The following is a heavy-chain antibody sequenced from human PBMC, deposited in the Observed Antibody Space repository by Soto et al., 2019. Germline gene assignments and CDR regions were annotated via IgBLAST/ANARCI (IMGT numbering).Heavy chain of an antibody. CDR2: TYYKSQWYY. CDR3: ERDRQSVRAVQIPVGNFDP. D-gene: IGHD6-19*01. Sequence: SQTLSLTCAISGDSVSSNMAALNWIRQSPSRGLEWLGRTYYKSQWYYDYAVSVKSRITINPDTSKNQFSLQLNSVSTEDTAVYYCERDRQSVRAVQIPVGNFDPWGQGTLVPVPS. V-gene: IGHV6-1*01. J-gene: IGHJ5*02. CDR1: GDSVSSNMAA.